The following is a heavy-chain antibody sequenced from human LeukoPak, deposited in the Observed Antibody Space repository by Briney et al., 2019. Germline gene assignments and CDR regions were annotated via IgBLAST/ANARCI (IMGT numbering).Heavy chain of an antibody. V-gene: IGHV3-30*02. Sequence: GGSLRLSCAASGFTFSSYGMHWVRQAPGKGLEWVAFIRYDGSNKYYADSVKGRFTISRDNSKNTLYLQLSSLRVEDTAMYYCVKERGYRSSWRLEYWGQGTLVTVSS. J-gene: IGHJ4*02. CDR1: GFTFSSYG. CDR3: VKERGYRSSWRLEY. D-gene: IGHD6-13*01. CDR2: IRYDGSNK.